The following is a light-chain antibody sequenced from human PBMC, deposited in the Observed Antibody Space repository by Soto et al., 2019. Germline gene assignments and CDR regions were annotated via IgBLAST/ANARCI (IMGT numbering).Light chain of an antibody. V-gene: IGKV1-39*01. Sequence: DIQMTQSPSSLSASVGDRVSITCRASQGVSAYLLWYQQTRGKAPKLLIYAATNLLSGVPSRFNSSGSWTNFTLTTSSLQPEDFATYYCQQSYRTPHTFGQGTKLETK. CDR1: QGVSAY. J-gene: IGKJ2*01. CDR3: QQSYRTPHT. CDR2: AAT.